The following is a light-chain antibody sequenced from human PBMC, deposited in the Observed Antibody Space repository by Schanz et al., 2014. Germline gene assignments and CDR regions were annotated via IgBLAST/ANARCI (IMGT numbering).Light chain of an antibody. CDR1: QSVHINY. CDR3: QQYGSPIT. CDR2: GTS. J-gene: IGKJ5*01. V-gene: IGKV3-20*01. Sequence: EIVLTQSPGTLSLSPGERATLSCRASQSVHINYLAWHQQKPGQAPRLLIYGTSIRATGIPDRFSGSGSGTDFTLTISRLEPEDFAVYYCQQYGSPITFGQGTRLEIK.